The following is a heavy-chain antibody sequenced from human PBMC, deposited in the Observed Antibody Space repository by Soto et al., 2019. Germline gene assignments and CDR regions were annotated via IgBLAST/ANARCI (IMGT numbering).Heavy chain of an antibody. CDR3: AIGNCSSTSCYDYYYYYYMDV. CDR1: GYTFTSYG. D-gene: IGHD2-2*01. CDR2: ISAYNGNT. Sequence: ASVKVFCKASGYTFTSYGISWVRQAPGQGLEWMGWISAYNGNTNYAQKLQGRVTMTTDTSTSTAYMELRSLRSDDTAVYYCAIGNCSSTSCYDYYYYYYMDVWGKGTTVTVSS. J-gene: IGHJ6*03. V-gene: IGHV1-18*01.